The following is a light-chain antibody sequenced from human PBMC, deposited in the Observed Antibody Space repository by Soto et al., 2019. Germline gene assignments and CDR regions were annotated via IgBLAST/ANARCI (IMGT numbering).Light chain of an antibody. J-gene: IGLJ1*01. V-gene: IGLV3-9*01. CDR2: RDS. CDR3: QVWDSSTANYV. Sequence: SYELTQPLSVSVALGQTARITCGGNNIGSKIVHWYQQKPGQAPVLVIYRDSTRPSGIPERFSGSNSGNTATLTVSRAQAGDEADYYCQVWDSSTANYVFGTGTKLTVL. CDR1: NIGSKI.